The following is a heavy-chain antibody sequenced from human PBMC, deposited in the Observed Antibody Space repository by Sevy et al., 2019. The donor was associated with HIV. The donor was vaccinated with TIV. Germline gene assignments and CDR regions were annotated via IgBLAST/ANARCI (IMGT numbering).Heavy chain of an antibody. CDR1: GFTFDDYT. CDR3: TRDLGYYDSSRMYDY. Sequence: GGSLRLSCTASGFTFDDYTMSWFRQAPGKGLEWVGFIRSKAYGGTTEYAASVKGRFTISRDDSKSIAFLQMNSLKTEDTAVYYCTRDLGYYDSSRMYDYWGQGTLVTVYS. V-gene: IGHV3-49*03. J-gene: IGHJ4*02. CDR2: IRSKAYGGTT. D-gene: IGHD3-22*01.